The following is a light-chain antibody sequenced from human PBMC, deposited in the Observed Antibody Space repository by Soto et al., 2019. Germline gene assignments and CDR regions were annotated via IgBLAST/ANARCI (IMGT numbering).Light chain of an antibody. Sequence: DIQMDQSPSTLSGSVGDRVTITCRASQTISSWLAWYQQKPGKAPKLLIYKASTLKSGVPSRFSGSGSGTEFTLTISSLQPDDFATYYCQHYNSYSEAFGQGTRLEIK. CDR3: QHYNSYSEA. CDR2: KAS. J-gene: IGKJ5*01. CDR1: QTISSW. V-gene: IGKV1-5*03.